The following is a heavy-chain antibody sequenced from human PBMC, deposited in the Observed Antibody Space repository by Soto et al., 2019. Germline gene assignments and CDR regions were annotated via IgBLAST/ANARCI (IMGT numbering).Heavy chain of an antibody. D-gene: IGHD4-17*01. CDR3: ASDTVTNTAYLGNI. V-gene: IGHV3-9*01. CDR2: ISWNSGSI. CDR1: GFTFDDYA. J-gene: IGHJ4*02. Sequence: EVQLVESGGGLVQPGRSLRLSCAASGFTFDDYAMHWVRQAPGKGLEWVSGISWNSGSIGYADSVKGRFTISRDNAKNSRYLQMNSLRAEDTALYYCASDTVTNTAYLGNIWGQGTLVTVSS.